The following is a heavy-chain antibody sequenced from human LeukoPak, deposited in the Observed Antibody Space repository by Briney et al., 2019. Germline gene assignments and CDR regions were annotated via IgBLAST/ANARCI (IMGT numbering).Heavy chain of an antibody. J-gene: IGHJ4*02. Sequence: PGGSLRLSCAVSGFTFSGYWMSWVRQAPGKGLEWVANIKQDGSVKYYVNSVRGRFTISRDNAKNSLYLQMNSLRAEGTAVYYCARVTSDSSGWYHFDYWGQGTLVTVSS. CDR3: ARVTSDSSGWYHFDY. V-gene: IGHV3-7*01. CDR1: GFTFSGYW. D-gene: IGHD6-19*01. CDR2: IKQDGSVK.